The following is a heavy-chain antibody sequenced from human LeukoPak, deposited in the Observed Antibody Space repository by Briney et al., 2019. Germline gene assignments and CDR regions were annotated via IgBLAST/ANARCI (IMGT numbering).Heavy chain of an antibody. CDR2: IFYSGST. V-gene: IGHV4-39*07. Sequence: SETLSLTCTVSGGSISTSNYYWGWIRQPPGKGLEWIGNIFYSGSTYYSPSLKSRVTISVDTSKNQFSLKLSSVTAADTAVYYCARGPAYYYYYMDVWGKGTTVTVSS. J-gene: IGHJ6*03. CDR3: ARGPAYYYYYMDV. CDR1: GGSISTSNYY.